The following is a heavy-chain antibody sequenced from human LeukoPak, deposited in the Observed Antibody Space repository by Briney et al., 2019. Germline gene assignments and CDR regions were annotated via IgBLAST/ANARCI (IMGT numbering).Heavy chain of an antibody. D-gene: IGHD4-17*01. CDR2: INPSGGST. CDR3: ARETDYGDYVLRPRCEWCFDY. V-gene: IGHV1-46*01. Sequence: EASVKVSCKASGYTFTSYYMHWVRQAPGQGLEWMGIINPSGGSTSYAQKFQGRVTMTRDMSTSTVYMELSSLRSEDTAVYYCARETDYGDYVLRPRCEWCFDYWGQGTLVTVSS. CDR1: GYTFTSYY. J-gene: IGHJ4*02.